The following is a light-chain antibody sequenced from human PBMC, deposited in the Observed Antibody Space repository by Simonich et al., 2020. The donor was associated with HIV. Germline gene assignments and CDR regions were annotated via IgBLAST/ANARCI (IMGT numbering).Light chain of an antibody. V-gene: IGKV4-1*01. CDR2: WAS. Sequence: DIVMTQSPDSLAVSLGERATINCKSSQPVLRISNNKNHLAWYQQKPGQPPKLLIYWASTRESGVPDRFSGSGSGTDFTLTISSLQAEDVAVYYCQQYHSSPCTFGPGTKVDIK. CDR3: QQYHSSPCT. CDR1: QPVLRISNNKNH. J-gene: IGKJ3*01.